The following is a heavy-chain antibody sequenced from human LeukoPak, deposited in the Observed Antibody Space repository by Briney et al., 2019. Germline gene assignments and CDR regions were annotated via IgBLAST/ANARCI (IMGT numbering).Heavy chain of an antibody. V-gene: IGHV3-30-3*01. CDR3: AKDSGDSSSWYCDY. CDR1: GFTFSSYA. Sequence: GGSLRLSCAASGFTFSSYAMHWVRQAPGKGLEWVAVISYDGSNKYYADSVKGRFTISRDNSKNTLYLQMNSLRPEDTAEYFCAKDSGDSSSWYCDYWGQGTLVTVSS. CDR2: ISYDGSNK. D-gene: IGHD6-13*01. J-gene: IGHJ4*02.